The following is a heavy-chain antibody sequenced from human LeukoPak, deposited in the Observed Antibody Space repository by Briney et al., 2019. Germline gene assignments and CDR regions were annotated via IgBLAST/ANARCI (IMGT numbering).Heavy chain of an antibody. D-gene: IGHD6-13*01. CDR3: ARIRPRAAADY. V-gene: IGHV3-53*01. CDR1: GFTVSSNY. J-gene: IGHJ4*02. CDR2: IYSGGST. Sequence: GGSLRLSCAASGFTVSSNYMSWVRQAPGKGLEWVSVIYSGGSTYYADSVKGRFTISRDNSKNTLYLQMNSLRAEVTAVYYCARIRPRAAADYWGQGTLVTVSS.